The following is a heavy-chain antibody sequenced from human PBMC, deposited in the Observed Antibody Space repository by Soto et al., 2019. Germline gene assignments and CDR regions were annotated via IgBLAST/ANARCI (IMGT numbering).Heavy chain of an antibody. CDR3: ATDQALRYFDWLYGMDV. CDR2: ISYDGSDK. Sequence: GGSLRLSCAASGFTFSSYAMHWVRQAPGKGLEWVALISYDGSDKDYADSVKGRFTISRDNSRNTLYLQMNSLKTEDTAVYYCATDQALRYFDWLYGMDVWGQGTTVTVSS. D-gene: IGHD3-9*01. J-gene: IGHJ6*02. CDR1: GFTFSSYA. V-gene: IGHV3-30-3*01.